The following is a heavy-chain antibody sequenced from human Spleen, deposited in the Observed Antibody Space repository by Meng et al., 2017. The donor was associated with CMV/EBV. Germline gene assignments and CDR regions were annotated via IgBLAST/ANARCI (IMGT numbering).Heavy chain of an antibody. J-gene: IGHJ5*02. CDR3: AKDYCSSTSCYFWFDP. V-gene: IGHV3-30*02. Sequence: GFTFSSYGMHWVSQAPGKGLEWVAFIRYDGSNKYYADSVKGRFTISRDNSKNTLYLQMNSLRAEDTAVYYCAKDYCSSTSCYFWFDPWGQGTLVTVSS. CDR2: IRYDGSNK. D-gene: IGHD2-2*01. CDR1: GFTFSSYG.